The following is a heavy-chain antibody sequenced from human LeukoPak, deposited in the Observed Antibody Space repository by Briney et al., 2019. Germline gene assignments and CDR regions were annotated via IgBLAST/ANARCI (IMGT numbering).Heavy chain of an antibody. CDR2: ISGNGGST. D-gene: IGHD6-13*01. J-gene: IGHJ4*02. Sequence: PGGSLRLSCTASGFTFSSYAMSWVRQAPGQGLEWVSAISGNGGSTYYVDSVKGRFTISRDNSKNTLYLQMNSLRAEDTAVYYCARGAEGIAATDSNFDYWGRGTLVTVSS. CDR1: GFTFSSYA. CDR3: ARGAEGIAATDSNFDY. V-gene: IGHV3-23*01.